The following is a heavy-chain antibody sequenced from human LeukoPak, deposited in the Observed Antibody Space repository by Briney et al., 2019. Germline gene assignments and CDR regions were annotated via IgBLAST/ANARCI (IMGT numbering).Heavy chain of an antibody. V-gene: IGHV4-4*07. Sequence: PSETLSLTCTVSGGSITSYYWSWIRQPAGKGLEWIGRIYTSGSTYYNPSLKSRVTMSVDTSKNQFSLKLSSVTDADTAVYYCARHPRGHYYYYYMDVWGKGTTVTVSS. CDR3: ARHPRGHYYYYYMDV. CDR2: IYTSGST. J-gene: IGHJ6*03. CDR1: GGSITSYY.